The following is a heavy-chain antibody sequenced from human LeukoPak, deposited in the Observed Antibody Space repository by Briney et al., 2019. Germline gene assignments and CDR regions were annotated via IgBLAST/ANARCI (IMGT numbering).Heavy chain of an antibody. V-gene: IGHV1-2*02. CDR1: GYTFTGYY. Sequence: ASVKVSCKTSGYTFTGYYIHWVRQAPGQGLEWMGWINPISGGTNYARKFQGRVTLTRDTSITTAYMELSGLRSDDTAVYFCARGKRTAVTAFIDYSGQGTLVTVSS. CDR3: ARGKRTAVTAFIDY. CDR2: INPISGGT. D-gene: IGHD4-17*01. J-gene: IGHJ4*02.